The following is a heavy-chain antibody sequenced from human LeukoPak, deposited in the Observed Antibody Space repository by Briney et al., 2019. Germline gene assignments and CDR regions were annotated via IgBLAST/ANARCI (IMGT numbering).Heavy chain of an antibody. Sequence: ASVKVSCKASGYTFTSYGISWVRQAPGQGLEWMGWISAYNGNTNYAQKLQGRVTMTTDTSTSTAYMELSRLRSDDAAVYYCARGSIGFDFDYWGQGTLVTVSS. J-gene: IGHJ4*02. CDR1: GYTFTSYG. V-gene: IGHV1-18*01. D-gene: IGHD2/OR15-2a*01. CDR2: ISAYNGNT. CDR3: ARGSIGFDFDY.